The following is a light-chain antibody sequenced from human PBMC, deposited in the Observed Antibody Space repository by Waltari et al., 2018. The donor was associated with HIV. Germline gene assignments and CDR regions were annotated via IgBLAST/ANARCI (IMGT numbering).Light chain of an antibody. V-gene: IGKV3-15*01. Sequence: DIVMTQSPATLSVSPGERDTLSCRASQNIKSNLAWFQQLPGQAPRLLISSASIRATDIPPRFRGSGSGTDFTLTISSLQSEDFAIYYCQEYETWTKTFGQGTKVEMK. J-gene: IGKJ1*01. CDR1: QNIKSN. CDR3: QEYETWTKT. CDR2: SAS.